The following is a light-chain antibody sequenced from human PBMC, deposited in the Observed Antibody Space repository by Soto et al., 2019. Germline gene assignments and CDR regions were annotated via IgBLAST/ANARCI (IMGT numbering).Light chain of an antibody. V-gene: IGLV1-44*01. CDR2: KSN. CDR3: AAWDDRLNGRV. CDR1: SSNIGSNT. J-gene: IGLJ3*02. Sequence: QSVLTQPPSASATPGQRVTISCSGSSSNIGSNTVNWYQQLPGTAPKLLIYKSNQRLSGVPDRFSGSKSGTSASLAISGLQSEDEADYYCAAWDDRLNGRVFGGGTKLTVL.